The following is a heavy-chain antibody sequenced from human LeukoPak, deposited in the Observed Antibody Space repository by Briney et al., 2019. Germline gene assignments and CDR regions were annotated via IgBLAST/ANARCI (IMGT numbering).Heavy chain of an antibody. CDR3: ARDDHPPGISNGMDV. J-gene: IGHJ6*02. V-gene: IGHV3-48*03. D-gene: IGHD6-13*01. CDR1: GFTFSSYE. Sequence: GGSLRLSCAASGFTFSSYEMNWVRQAPGKGLEWVSYISSSGSTIYYADSVKGRFTISRDNAKNSLYLQMNSLRAEDTAVYYCARDDHPPGISNGMDVWGQGTTVIVSS. CDR2: ISSSGSTI.